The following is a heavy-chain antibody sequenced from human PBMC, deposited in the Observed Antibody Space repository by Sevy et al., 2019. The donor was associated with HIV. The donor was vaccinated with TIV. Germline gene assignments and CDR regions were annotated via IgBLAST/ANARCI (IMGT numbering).Heavy chain of an antibody. V-gene: IGHV3-23*01. D-gene: IGHD2-2*01. CDR1: GFIFSNYP. CDR2: ISAGGTTT. CDR3: AKRYCSTITCYDDDFWNPYYFYGLDV. Sequence: QLGGPLRLSCAASGFIFSNYPMSWVRHSPGKGLEWVSDISAGGTTTYYADSVEGRFTISRDNSKNTVSLQMNSLGAEDMAIYYCAKRYCSTITCYDDDFWNPYYFYGLDVWGQGISVTVSS. J-gene: IGHJ6*02.